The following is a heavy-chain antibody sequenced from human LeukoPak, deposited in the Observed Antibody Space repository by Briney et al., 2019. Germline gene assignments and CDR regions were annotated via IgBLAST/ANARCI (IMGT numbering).Heavy chain of an antibody. CDR2: ISSSSSTI. Sequence: GGSLRLSCAASGFTFSSYSMNWVRQAPGKGPEWVSYISSSSSTIYYADSVKGRFTISRDNAKNSLYLQMNSLRAEDTAVYYCARDLGDIVVVVAATGFDYWGQGTLVTVSS. CDR1: GFTFSSYS. D-gene: IGHD2-15*01. CDR3: ARDLGDIVVVVAATGFDY. V-gene: IGHV3-48*01. J-gene: IGHJ4*02.